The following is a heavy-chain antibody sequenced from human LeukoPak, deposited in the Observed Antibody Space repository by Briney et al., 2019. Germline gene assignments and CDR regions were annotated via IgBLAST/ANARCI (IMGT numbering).Heavy chain of an antibody. CDR2: ISVDGGST. J-gene: IGHJ4*02. CDR1: GFTFSSFA. Sequence: PGGSLRLSCAASGFTFSSFALSWVRQAPGKGLEWVSAISVDGGSTYYADSVKGRFTISRDSSKNTLYLQMNSLRAEDTAVYYCAKGGGNGPFDYWGQGTLVTVSS. CDR3: AKGGGNGPFDY. V-gene: IGHV3-23*01. D-gene: IGHD4-23*01.